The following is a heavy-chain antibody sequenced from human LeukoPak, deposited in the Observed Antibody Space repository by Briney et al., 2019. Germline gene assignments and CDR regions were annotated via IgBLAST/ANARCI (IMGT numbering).Heavy chain of an antibody. Sequence: PSETLSLTCAVSDGSLSSSSYYWGWIRQPAGKGLEWIGRIYTSGSTNYNPSLKGRVTMSVDTSKSQFSLKLSSVTAADTAVYYCARDLGRAYSYGYYGMDVWGQGTTVTVSS. CDR1: DGSLSSSSYY. J-gene: IGHJ6*02. D-gene: IGHD5-18*01. CDR2: IYTSGST. V-gene: IGHV4-61*02. CDR3: ARDLGRAYSYGYYGMDV.